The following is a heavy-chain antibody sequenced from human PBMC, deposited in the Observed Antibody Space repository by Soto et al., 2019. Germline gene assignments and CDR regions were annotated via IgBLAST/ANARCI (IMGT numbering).Heavy chain of an antibody. CDR3: ATSQHGWSRY. J-gene: IGHJ4*02. D-gene: IGHD6-19*01. V-gene: IGHV1-69*02. Sequence: QVQLVQSGAEVKKPGSSVKVSCKASGGTFSSYTISWVRQAPGQGLEWMGRIIPILGIANYAQKFQGRVTITADKSTGTAYMELSSLRSEDTAVYYCATSQHGWSRYWGQGTLVTVSS. CDR2: IIPILGIA. CDR1: GGTFSSYT.